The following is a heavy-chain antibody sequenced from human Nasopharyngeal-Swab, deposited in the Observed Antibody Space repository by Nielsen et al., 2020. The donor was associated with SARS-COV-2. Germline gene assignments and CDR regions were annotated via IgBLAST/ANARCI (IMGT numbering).Heavy chain of an antibody. CDR1: GFTFSSYS. Sequence: GRSLRLSCAASGFTFSSYSMNWVRQAPGKGLEWVSSISSSSSYIYYEDSVKARFTISRDNAKNSLYLQMNSLRAEDTAVYYCAREWSTGYCSGGSCYSEYAFDIWGQGTMVTVSS. V-gene: IGHV3-21*01. CDR2: ISSSSSYI. J-gene: IGHJ3*02. D-gene: IGHD2-15*01. CDR3: AREWSTGYCSGGSCYSEYAFDI.